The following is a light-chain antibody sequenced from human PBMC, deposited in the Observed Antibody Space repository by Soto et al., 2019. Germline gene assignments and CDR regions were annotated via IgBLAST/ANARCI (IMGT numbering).Light chain of an antibody. CDR2: DVT. J-gene: IGLJ1*01. CDR1: SSDVGGFEY. Sequence: QSALSQHASVSGSPGQSLTISCTGTSSDVGGFEYVSWYQHQPGKAPKLIIYDVTKRPSGVSNRFSGSKSGNTASLTISGIQAEDEGDYYCGSITRSSTSVFGNGTKVTVL. CDR3: GSITRSSTSV. V-gene: IGLV2-14*01.